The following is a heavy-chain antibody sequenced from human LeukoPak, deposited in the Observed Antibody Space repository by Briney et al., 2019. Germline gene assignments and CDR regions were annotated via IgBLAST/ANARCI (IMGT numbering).Heavy chain of an antibody. CDR3: ARERGYDSSGYYES. J-gene: IGHJ5*02. Sequence: PGGSLRLSCAAFGFTFSDYYMSWIRQAPGKGLEWVSYISSSGSTIYYADSVKGRFTISRDNSKNTLYLQMNSLRAEDTAVYYCARERGYDSSGYYESWGQGTLVTVSS. D-gene: IGHD3-22*01. V-gene: IGHV3-11*04. CDR2: ISSSGSTI. CDR1: GFTFSDYY.